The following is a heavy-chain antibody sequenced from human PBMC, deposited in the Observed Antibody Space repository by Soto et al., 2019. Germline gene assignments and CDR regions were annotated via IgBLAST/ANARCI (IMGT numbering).Heavy chain of an antibody. V-gene: IGHV3-23*01. D-gene: IGHD3-3*01. CDR1: RLTFSSYD. Sequence: GGSLRLSCAGSRLTFSSYDMSLVRQAPVEGLEWVSLISSTVRSTNYADSVKFLFSISRDNSKNTLHVQMNSRKAGYTAIYYFAKAPRAYYRFWSWGQGTLVPVSS. J-gene: IGHJ1*01. CDR2: ISSTVRST. CDR3: AKAPRAYYRFWS.